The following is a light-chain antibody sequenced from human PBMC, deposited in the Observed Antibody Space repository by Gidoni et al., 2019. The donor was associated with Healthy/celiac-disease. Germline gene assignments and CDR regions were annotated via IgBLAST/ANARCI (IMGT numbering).Light chain of an antibody. CDR3: QQYNSYSGT. CDR1: QSISSW. V-gene: IGKV1-5*03. CDR2: TAS. Sequence: DIQMTQSPSTLSASVGDRVTITCRASQSISSWLAWYQQKPGKAPKLLIYTASSLESGVPSRFSGSGSGTEFTLTISSLQPDDFATYYCQQYNSYSGTFXXXTKVEIK. J-gene: IGKJ1*01.